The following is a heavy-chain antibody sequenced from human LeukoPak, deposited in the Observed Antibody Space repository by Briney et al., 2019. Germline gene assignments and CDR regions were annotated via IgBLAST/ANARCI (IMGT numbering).Heavy chain of an antibody. V-gene: IGHV4-59*01. CDR2: IYYSGST. J-gene: IGHJ5*02. CDR1: GGSISSYY. D-gene: IGHD1-26*01. Sequence: SETLSLTCTVSGGSISSYYWSWIRQPPGKGLEWIGYIYYSGSTHYNPSLKSRVTISVDTSKNQFSLKLSSVTAADTAVYYCARGPSGSYDLWGQGTLVTVSS. CDR3: ARGPSGSYDL.